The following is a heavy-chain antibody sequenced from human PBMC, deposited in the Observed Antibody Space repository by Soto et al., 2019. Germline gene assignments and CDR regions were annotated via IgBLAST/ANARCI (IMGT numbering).Heavy chain of an antibody. V-gene: IGHV4-4*02. CDR3: ARTLGGTYSFDP. CDR1: GDSITNNNW. D-gene: IGHD3-16*01. Sequence: QVQLQESGPGLVKPSGTLSLTCAVSGDSITNNNWWTWVRQSPGKGLEWIGEMHHSGRSDYNPSLRSRVTISLDRSKNQFALDLSSVTAADSAVYYCARTLGGTYSFDPWGQGTLVTVSS. J-gene: IGHJ5*02. CDR2: MHHSGRS.